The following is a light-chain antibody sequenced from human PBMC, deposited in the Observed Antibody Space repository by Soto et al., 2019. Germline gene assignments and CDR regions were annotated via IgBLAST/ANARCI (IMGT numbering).Light chain of an antibody. CDR2: GTS. J-gene: IGKJ3*01. V-gene: IGKV3-20*01. Sequence: EIVLTQSPGTLSLSPGERATLSCRASQSVTSSYLAWYQHKPGQAPRLLIQGTSIRATGIPDRFSGSGSGTDFTLTISRLEPEDFVVYYCQQYGSSLFTFGPGTKVDIK. CDR1: QSVTSSY. CDR3: QQYGSSLFT.